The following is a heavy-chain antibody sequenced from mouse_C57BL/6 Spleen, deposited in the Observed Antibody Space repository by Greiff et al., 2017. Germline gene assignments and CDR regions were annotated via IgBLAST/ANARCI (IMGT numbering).Heavy chain of an antibody. CDR3: ARELRSFAY. CDR1: GYTFTSYW. D-gene: IGHD3-2*02. J-gene: IGHJ3*01. V-gene: IGHV1-64*01. CDR2: IHPNSGST. Sequence: QVQLQQPGAELVKPGASVKLSCKASGYTFTSYWMHWVKQRPGQGLEWIGMIHPNSGSTNYNEKFKSKATLTVDKSSSTAYMQRSSLTSEDSAVYYCARELRSFAYWGQGTLVTVSA.